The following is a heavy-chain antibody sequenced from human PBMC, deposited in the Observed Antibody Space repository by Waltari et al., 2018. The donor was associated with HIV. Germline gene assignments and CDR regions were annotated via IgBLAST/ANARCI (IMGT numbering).Heavy chain of an antibody. Sequence: QVQLVQWGGGVVQPGRSLRLSCAASGFTFNNYGMSWVRQTPGKGLDWVAVIWYDGSKKYYADSVKWRFTISRDNSNNRLYLQMNSLRVDDTAVYLCAIGAPWDGYNSDWYFDLWGRGTLVTVSS. D-gene: IGHD5-12*01. V-gene: IGHV3-33*03. J-gene: IGHJ2*01. CDR3: AIGAPWDGYNSDWYFDL. CDR2: IWYDGSKK. CDR1: GFTFNNYG.